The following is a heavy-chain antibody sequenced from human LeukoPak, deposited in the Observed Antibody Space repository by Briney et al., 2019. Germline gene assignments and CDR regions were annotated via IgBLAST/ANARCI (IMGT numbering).Heavy chain of an antibody. CDR1: GYTLTGYF. V-gene: IGHV1-2*02. Sequence: ASVKVSCKASGYTLTGYFMHWVRQAPGQGLEWMGWINPNSGSINYAQKFQGRVSMTRDTSISTAYMEVSRLGSDDTAVYYCARGRNSDSWYFDWFDIWGQGTLVTVSS. J-gene: IGHJ5*02. CDR3: ARGRNSDSWYFDWFDI. CDR2: INPNSGSI. D-gene: IGHD6-13*01.